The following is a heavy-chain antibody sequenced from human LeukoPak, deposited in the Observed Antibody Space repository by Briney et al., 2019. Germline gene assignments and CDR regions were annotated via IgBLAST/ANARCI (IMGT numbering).Heavy chain of an antibody. Sequence: SETLSLTCTVSGGSISSSSYYWGWIRQPPGKGLEWIGSIYYSGSTYYNPSLKSRVTISVDMSKNQFSLKLSSVTAADTAVYYCARAPELFYFDYWGQGTLVTVSS. CDR3: ARAPELFYFDY. CDR2: IYYSGST. J-gene: IGHJ4*02. V-gene: IGHV4-39*07. CDR1: GGSISSSSYY. D-gene: IGHD3-10*01.